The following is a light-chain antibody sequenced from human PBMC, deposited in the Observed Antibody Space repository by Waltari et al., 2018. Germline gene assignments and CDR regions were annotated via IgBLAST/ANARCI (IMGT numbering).Light chain of an antibody. V-gene: IGKV1-39*01. CDR3: QQSYSTCT. Sequence: DIQMIQSPSSPSASEEDRVTITCRETQNINTYLDWYQQKPARVPKVLIYCTSSLQSAVPSRFSGSGSVTEFTLTITSLQPEDCATYSCQQSYSTCTFGPETKVDIK. J-gene: IGKJ3*01. CDR2: CTS. CDR1: QNINTY.